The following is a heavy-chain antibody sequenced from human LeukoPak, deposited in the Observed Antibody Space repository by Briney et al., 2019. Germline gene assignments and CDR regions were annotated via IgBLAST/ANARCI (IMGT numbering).Heavy chain of an antibody. Sequence: SVKVSCKASGGTFSSYAISWVRQAPGQGLEWMGGIIPIFGTANYAQKFQGRVTITADESTSTAYMELSSLRSEDTAVYYCARGGRIAAAGWYYFDYWGQGTLVTVSS. J-gene: IGHJ4*02. V-gene: IGHV1-69*13. CDR2: IIPIFGTA. D-gene: IGHD6-13*01. CDR1: GGTFSSYA. CDR3: ARGGRIAAAGWYYFDY.